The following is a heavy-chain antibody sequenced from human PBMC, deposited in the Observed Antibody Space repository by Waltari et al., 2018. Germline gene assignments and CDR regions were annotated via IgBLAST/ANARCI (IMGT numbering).Heavy chain of an antibody. D-gene: IGHD6-13*01. Sequence: QVQLVQSGAEVKKPGASVKVHCKASGYTFTGSSLHWVRQAPGQGLEWMGRINPNSGGTNYAQKFQGRVTMTRDTSISTAYMELSRLRSDDTAVYYCARSWQLVNRWFDPWGQGTLVTVSS. J-gene: IGHJ5*02. CDR3: ARSWQLVNRWFDP. CDR2: INPNSGGT. V-gene: IGHV1-2*06. CDR1: GYTFTGSS.